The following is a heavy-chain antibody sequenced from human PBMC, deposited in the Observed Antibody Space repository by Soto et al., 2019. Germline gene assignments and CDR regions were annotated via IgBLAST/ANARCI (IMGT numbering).Heavy chain of an antibody. CDR1: GFTFSRYA. CDR3: ATVIRDILVVPAAIDAFDI. D-gene: IGHD2-2*01. Sequence: GGTLRLSCAASGFTFSRYAMSWVRQAPGKGLEWVSAISGSGGSTYYADSVKGRFTISRDNSKNTLYLQMNSLRAEDTAVYYCATVIRDILVVPAAIDAFDIWGQGTMVTVSS. CDR2: ISGSGGST. J-gene: IGHJ3*02. V-gene: IGHV3-23*01.